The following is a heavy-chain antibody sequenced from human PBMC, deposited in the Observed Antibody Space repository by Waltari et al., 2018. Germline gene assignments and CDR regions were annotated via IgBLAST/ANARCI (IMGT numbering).Heavy chain of an antibody. CDR1: GYTFSDSS. D-gene: IGHD7-27*01. J-gene: IGHJ3*01. CDR3: ARVRGPGAFDV. CDR2: VDPVSTSF. Sequence: EVQLVQSGAEVKQPGESLMISCKGSGYTFSDSSITWVRQMPGGGLEWMGSVDPVSTSFKYSPSFQGTVTIAADKSINSAYLQWTALKASDTAMYYCARVRGPGAFDVWGRGTMVIASS. V-gene: IGHV5-10-1*03.